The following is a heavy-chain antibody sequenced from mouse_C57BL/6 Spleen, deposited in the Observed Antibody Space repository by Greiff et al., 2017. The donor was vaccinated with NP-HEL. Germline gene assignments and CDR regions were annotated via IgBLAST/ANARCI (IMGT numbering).Heavy chain of an antibody. CDR3: AKGGSKPGYFDY. V-gene: IGHV5-17*01. J-gene: IGHJ2*01. CDR2: ISSGSSTI. CDR1: GFTFSDYG. Sequence: EVKLVESGGGLVKPGGSLKLSCAASGFTFSDYGMHWVRQAPEKGLEWVAYISSGSSTIYYADTVKGRFTISRDNAKNTLFLQMTSLRSEDTAMYYCAKGGSKPGYFDYWGQGTTLTVSS.